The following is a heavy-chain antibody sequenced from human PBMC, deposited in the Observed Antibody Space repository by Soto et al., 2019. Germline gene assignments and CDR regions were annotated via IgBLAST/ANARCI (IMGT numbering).Heavy chain of an antibody. CDR1: GGSFSGYH. CDR3: ARIPGSDYSDPHDY. V-gene: IGHV4-34*01. CDR2: ITHTGRP. D-gene: IGHD4-17*01. J-gene: IGHJ4*02. Sequence: KPSETLSLTCAVYGGSFSGYHWTWIRQSPGRGLDWIGEITHTGRPNYSPSLRSRVTISVDTSKNQFSLELKSVTAADTAVYYCARIPGSDYSDPHDYWAQGTLVTVS.